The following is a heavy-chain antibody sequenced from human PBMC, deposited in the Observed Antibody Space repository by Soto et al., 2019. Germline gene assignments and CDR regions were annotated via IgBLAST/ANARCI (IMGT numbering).Heavy chain of an antibody. CDR2: IFYSGNT. CDR1: GGSIISSDYY. V-gene: IGHV4-39*02. J-gene: IGHJ5*01. D-gene: IGHD3-16*01. CDR3: ARESSLLLPDLGKKIDP. Sequence: SETLSLTCTVSGGSIISSDYYWGWIRQPPGKGLEWVGGIFYSGNTHHNPSLKTRVSVSVDTSTNQLSLKLSSVTAADTAVYYCARESSLLLPDLGKKIDPWGQGILVTVSS.